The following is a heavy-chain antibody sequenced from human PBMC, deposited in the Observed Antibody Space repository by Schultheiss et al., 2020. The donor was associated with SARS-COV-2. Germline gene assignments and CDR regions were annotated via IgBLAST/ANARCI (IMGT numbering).Heavy chain of an antibody. D-gene: IGHD6-6*01. Sequence: GGSLRLSCAASGFTFSSYGMHWVRQAPGKGLEWVSYISSSGSTIYYADSVKGRFTISRDNAKNSLYLQMNSLRAEDTAVYYCAKDLIAARPKAAWGQGTLVTVSS. CDR3: AKDLIAARPKAA. V-gene: IGHV3-48*04. CDR2: ISSSGSTI. CDR1: GFTFSSYG. J-gene: IGHJ5*02.